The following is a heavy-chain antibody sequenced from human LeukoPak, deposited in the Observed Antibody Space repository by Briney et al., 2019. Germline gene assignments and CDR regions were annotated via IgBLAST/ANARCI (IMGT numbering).Heavy chain of an antibody. CDR3: ARAYYGDLDH. CDR1: GGSISSSSYY. Sequence: TSETLSLTCTVSGGSISSSSYYWSWIRLPPGKGLEWIGDIYYSGSTNYSPSLKSRVTISVDTSKNQFSLKLSSVTAADTAVYYCARAYYGDLDHWGQGTLVTVSS. V-gene: IGHV4-61*01. D-gene: IGHD4-17*01. CDR2: IYYSGST. J-gene: IGHJ4*02.